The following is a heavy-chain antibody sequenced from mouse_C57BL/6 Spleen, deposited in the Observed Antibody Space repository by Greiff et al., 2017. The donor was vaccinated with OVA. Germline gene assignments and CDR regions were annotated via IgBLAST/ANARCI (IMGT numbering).Heavy chain of an antibody. J-gene: IGHJ3*01. CDR3: ARGGNYGRFAY. Sequence: EVKLMESGGGLVKPGGSLKLSCAASGFTFSDYGMHWVRQAPEKGLEWVAYISSGSSTIYYADTVKGRFTISRDNAKNTLFLQMTSLRSEDTAMDYCARGGNYGRFAYWGQGTLVTVSA. V-gene: IGHV5-17*01. D-gene: IGHD2-1*01. CDR2: ISSGSSTI. CDR1: GFTFSDYG.